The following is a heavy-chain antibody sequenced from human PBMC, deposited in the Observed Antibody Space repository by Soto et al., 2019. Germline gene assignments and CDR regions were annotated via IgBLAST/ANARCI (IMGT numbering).Heavy chain of an antibody. V-gene: IGHV3-23*01. CDR1: GFTFSDYA. J-gene: IGHJ5*02. CDR3: AKGPYSSGGYWFDP. D-gene: IGHD6-19*01. CDR2: ISGSGDNT. Sequence: EVQLLESGGGLVQPGGSLRISCAASGFTFSDYAMKWVRQAPGRGLEWVSFISGSGDNTNYADSVRGRFTISRDNSKNTLYLQMNGVRAEDTAVYYCAKGPYSSGGYWFDPWGQGTLVIVSS.